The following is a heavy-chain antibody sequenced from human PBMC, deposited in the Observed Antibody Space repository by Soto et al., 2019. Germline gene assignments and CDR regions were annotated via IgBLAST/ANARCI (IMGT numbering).Heavy chain of an antibody. CDR3: ARDYRVEGGYFYGMDV. D-gene: IGHD3-16*02. CDR2: IYYSGST. J-gene: IGHJ6*02. V-gene: IGHV4-59*01. Sequence: QVQLQESGPGLVKPSETLSLTCTVSGGSISTYYWTWIRQPPGKGLEWIGYIYYSGSTNYNPSLRSRVTISGDTSQNQFSLKLSSVTAADTAVYYCARDYRVEGGYFYGMDVWGQGTTVTVSS. CDR1: GGSISTYY.